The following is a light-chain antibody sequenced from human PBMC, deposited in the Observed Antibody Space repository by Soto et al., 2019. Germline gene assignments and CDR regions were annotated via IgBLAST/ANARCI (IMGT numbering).Light chain of an antibody. J-gene: IGKJ1*01. CDR3: QQYGSSGT. Sequence: EIVMTQSPATLSVSPGERATLSCRSSQSVSSNLAWYQQKPGQAPRLLIFGASIRVKGIPDRFIGSGSGTDFTLTISRLEPEDFAVYYYQQYGSSGTFGQGTKVDIK. V-gene: IGKV3-20*01. CDR2: GAS. CDR1: QSVSSN.